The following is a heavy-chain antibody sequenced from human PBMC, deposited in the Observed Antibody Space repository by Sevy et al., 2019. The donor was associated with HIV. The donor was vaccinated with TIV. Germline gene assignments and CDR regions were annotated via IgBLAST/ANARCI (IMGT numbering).Heavy chain of an antibody. V-gene: IGHV4-61*02. Sequence: SETLSLTCTVSGGSISSGSYYWSWIRQPAGKGLEWIGRIYTSGSTNYNPSLKSRVTISVDTSKNQFSLKLSSVTAADTAVYYCARERGDGYNLETAYDYWGQGTLVTVSS. J-gene: IGHJ4*02. CDR2: IYTSGST. CDR3: ARERGDGYNLETAYDY. D-gene: IGHD3-10*01. CDR1: GGSISSGSYY.